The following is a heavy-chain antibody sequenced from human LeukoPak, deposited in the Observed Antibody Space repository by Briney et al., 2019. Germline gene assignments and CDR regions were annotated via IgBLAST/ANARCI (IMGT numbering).Heavy chain of an antibody. CDR1: GDSVSSNSAA. J-gene: IGHJ5*02. CDR3: ARGLQWLVRGSCWFDP. Sequence: SQTLSLTCAISGDSVSSNSAAWNWIRQSPSRGPEWLGRTYYRSKWSNDYAVSVKSRITISPDTSKNQFSLKLSSVTAADTAVYYCARGLQWLVRGSCWFDPWGQGTLVTVSS. D-gene: IGHD6-19*01. V-gene: IGHV6-1*01. CDR2: TYYRSKWSN.